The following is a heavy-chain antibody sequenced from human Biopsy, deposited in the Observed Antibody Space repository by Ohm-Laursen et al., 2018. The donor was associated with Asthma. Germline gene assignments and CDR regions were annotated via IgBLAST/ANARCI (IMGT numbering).Heavy chain of an antibody. V-gene: IGHV1-2*06. CDR1: GYTFTDYY. CDR3: ARGQKSPGDRWFDP. CDR2: INPVSGST. J-gene: IGHJ5*02. D-gene: IGHD7-27*01. Sequence: SVKVSCKASGYTFTDYYVMWLRQAPGQGLEWMGRINPVSGSTNFAQKFQGRVTLTRDTSISTAYMDLSALTSDDTAVYYCARGQKSPGDRWFDPWGQGTLVTVSS.